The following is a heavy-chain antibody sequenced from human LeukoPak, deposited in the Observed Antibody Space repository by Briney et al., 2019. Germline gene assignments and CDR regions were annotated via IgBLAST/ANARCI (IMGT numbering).Heavy chain of an antibody. Sequence: SETLSLTCVVSGGSISSYNWWSWVRQPPGKGLEWIGEIYHSGSTYCNPSLKSRVTISVDTSKNQFSLKLSSVTAADTAVYYCASNSDYDFWSGYYTGIWGQGTMVTVSS. CDR2: IYHSGST. D-gene: IGHD3-3*01. CDR1: GGSISSYNW. V-gene: IGHV4-4*02. CDR3: ASNSDYDFWSGYYTGI. J-gene: IGHJ3*02.